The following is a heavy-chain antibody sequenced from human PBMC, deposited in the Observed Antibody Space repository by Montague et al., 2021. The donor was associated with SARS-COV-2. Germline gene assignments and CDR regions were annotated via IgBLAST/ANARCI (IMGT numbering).Heavy chain of an antibody. V-gene: IGHV3-33*01. D-gene: IGHD2-2*02. CDR1: GFTFSSYG. J-gene: IGHJ6*02. CDR2: IWYDGSNK. CDR3: ARDLNPAIPVVWYYYYGMDV. Sequence: SLRLSCAASGFTFSSYGMHWVRQAPGKGLEWVAVIWYDGSNKYYADSVKGRFTISRDNSKNTLYLQMNSLGAEDTAVYYCARDLNPAIPVVWYYYYGMDVWGQGTTVTVSS.